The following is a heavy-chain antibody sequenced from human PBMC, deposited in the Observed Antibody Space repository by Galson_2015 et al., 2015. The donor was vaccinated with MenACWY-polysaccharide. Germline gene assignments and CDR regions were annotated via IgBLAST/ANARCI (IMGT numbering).Heavy chain of an antibody. Sequence: ETLSLTCTVSGGSISSYYWSWIRQPPGKGLEWIGYIYYSGSTNYNPSLKSRVTISVDTSKNQFSLKLSSVTAADAAVYYCARLNIAAASGWFDPWGQGTLVTVSS. CDR3: ARLNIAAASGWFDP. D-gene: IGHD6-13*01. CDR1: GGSISSYY. J-gene: IGHJ5*02. CDR2: IYYSGST. V-gene: IGHV4-59*08.